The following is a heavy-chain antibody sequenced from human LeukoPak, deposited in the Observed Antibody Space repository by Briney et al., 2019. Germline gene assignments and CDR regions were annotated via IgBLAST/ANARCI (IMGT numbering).Heavy chain of an antibody. D-gene: IGHD3-16*01. J-gene: IGHJ2*01. Sequence: SETLSLTCTVSGGSISSYYWSWIRQPPGKGLEWIGYIYYSGSTNYNPSLKSRVTISVDTSKNQFSLKLSSVTAADTAVYYCASITFGWYFDLWGRGTLVTVSS. V-gene: IGHV4-59*01. CDR1: GGSISSYY. CDR3: ASITFGWYFDL. CDR2: IYYSGST.